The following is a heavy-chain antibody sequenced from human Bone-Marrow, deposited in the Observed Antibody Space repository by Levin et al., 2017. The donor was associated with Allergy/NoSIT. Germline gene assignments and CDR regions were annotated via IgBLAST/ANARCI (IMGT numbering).Heavy chain of an antibody. CDR1: GGTFSSYT. D-gene: IGHD1-26*01. V-gene: IGHV1-69*02. CDR2: IIPILGIA. Sequence: SVKVSCKASGGTFSSYTISWVRQAPGHGLEWMGRIIPILGIANYAQKFQGRVTITADKSTSTAYMELSSLRSEDTAVYYCARGAPARGGWERVSDYGMDVWGQGTTVTVSS. CDR3: ARGAPARGGWERVSDYGMDV. J-gene: IGHJ6*02.